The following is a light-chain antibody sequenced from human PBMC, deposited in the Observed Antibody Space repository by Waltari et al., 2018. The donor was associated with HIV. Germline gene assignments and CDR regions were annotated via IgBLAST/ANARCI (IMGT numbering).Light chain of an antibody. CDR3: SSYTRSSTVI. CDR2: DVN. V-gene: IGLV2-14*03. J-gene: IGLJ2*01. Sequence: QSALSQPASVSGFPEQSITISCTGTASDVGAYNRVSWYQQVPNKAPNLMIYDVNQRPSWVSSRFSGSKSGNTASLTISGLQADDEADYYCSSYTRSSTVIFGVGTKVAVL. CDR1: ASDVGAYNR.